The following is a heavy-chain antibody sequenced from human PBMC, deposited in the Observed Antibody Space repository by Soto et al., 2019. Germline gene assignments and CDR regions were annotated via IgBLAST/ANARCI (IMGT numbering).Heavy chain of an antibody. J-gene: IGHJ4*02. CDR1: GFTFNNYA. D-gene: IGHD2-21*02. CDR3: AKSASDCYKLIDY. V-gene: IGHV3-23*01. Sequence: LRLSCAASGFTFNNYAMNWVRQAPGKGLEWVSGISGSGPYTYFADSVRGRFAISRDNSKNTLFLQMSSLRPEDTAIYYCAKSASDCYKLIDYWGQGTLVTVSS. CDR2: ISGSGPYT.